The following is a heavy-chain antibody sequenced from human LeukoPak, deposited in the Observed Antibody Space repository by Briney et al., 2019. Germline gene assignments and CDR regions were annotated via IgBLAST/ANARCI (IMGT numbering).Heavy chain of an antibody. CDR2: INHSGST. CDR1: GGSFSGYY. Sequence: SETLSLTCAVYGGSFSGYYWSWIRQPPGKGLEWIGEINHSGSTSYNPSLKSRVTISLDTSKNQFSLKLNSVTAADTALYYCARIYGNYYYMDVWGKGTTVTVSS. CDR3: ARIYGNYYYMDV. D-gene: IGHD1-14*01. V-gene: IGHV4-34*01. J-gene: IGHJ6*03.